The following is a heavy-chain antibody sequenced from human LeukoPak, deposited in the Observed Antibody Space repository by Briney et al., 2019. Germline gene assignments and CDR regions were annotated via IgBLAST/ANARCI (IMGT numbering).Heavy chain of an antibody. CDR3: ARDGKISPYSGMDV. CDR2: IYYSGCT. V-gene: IGHV4-59*01. CDR1: GGSISSYY. Sequence: PSETLSLTCTVSGGSISSYYWSWIRQPPGKGLEWIGYIYYSGCTDYNPSLKSRVTISIDTSNNHFSLKLTSVTAADTAVYYCARDGKISPYSGMDVWGQGTTVTVSS. J-gene: IGHJ6*02. D-gene: IGHD1-26*01.